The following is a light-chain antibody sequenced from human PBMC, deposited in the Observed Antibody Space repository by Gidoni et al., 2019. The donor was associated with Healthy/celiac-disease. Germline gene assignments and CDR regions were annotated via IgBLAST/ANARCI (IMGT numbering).Light chain of an antibody. CDR1: QDISNY. Sequence: IQMTQSPSSLSASVGDRVTITCQASQDISNYLNWYQQKPWKAPKLLIYDASNLETGVTSRFSGSGSGTDFTFTISSLQPEYIATYYCQQYDNLPPSITFGQGTRLEIK. V-gene: IGKV1-33*01. CDR2: DAS. J-gene: IGKJ5*01. CDR3: QQYDNLPPSIT.